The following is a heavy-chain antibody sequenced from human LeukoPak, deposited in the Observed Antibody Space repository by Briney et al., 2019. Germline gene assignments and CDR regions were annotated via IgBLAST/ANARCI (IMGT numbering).Heavy chain of an antibody. J-gene: IGHJ4*02. D-gene: IGHD3-22*01. CDR2: INHSGST. CDR3: ARGTGVVVIFDY. CDR1: GGSFSGYY. V-gene: IGHV4-34*01. Sequence: PSETLSLTCAVYGGSFSGYYWSWIRQPPGKGLEWIGEINHSGSTNYNPSLKSRVTISVDTSKSQFSLKLSSVTAADTAVYYCARGTGVVVIFDYWGQGTLVTVSS.